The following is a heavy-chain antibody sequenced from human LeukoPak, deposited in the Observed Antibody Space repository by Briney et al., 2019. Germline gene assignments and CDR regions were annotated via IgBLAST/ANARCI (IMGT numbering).Heavy chain of an antibody. V-gene: IGHV4-61*01. Sequence: PSETLSLTCPVSGGSVSSGSYYWSWIRQPPGKGLEWIGYIYYSGSTNYNPSLKSRVTISVDTSKNQFSLKLSSVTAADTAVYYCARDLAMYTFDPWGQGTLVTVSS. CDR2: IYYSGST. CDR1: GGSVSSGSYY. D-gene: IGHD2-2*01. CDR3: ARDLAMYTFDP. J-gene: IGHJ5*02.